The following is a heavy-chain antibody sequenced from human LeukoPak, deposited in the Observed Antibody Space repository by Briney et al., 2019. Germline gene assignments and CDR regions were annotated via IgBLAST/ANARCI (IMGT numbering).Heavy chain of an antibody. Sequence: SEALSLTCTVSGGSTTNYYWNWIRQPPGKGLEWIGYIYYSGNTNCNPSLKSRVTISVDTSNNQFSLNLSSVTAADTAVYYCARGPTRYYFDYWGQGTLVTVSS. J-gene: IGHJ4*02. CDR1: GGSTTNYY. CDR2: IYYSGNT. CDR3: ARGPTRYYFDY. V-gene: IGHV4-59*01.